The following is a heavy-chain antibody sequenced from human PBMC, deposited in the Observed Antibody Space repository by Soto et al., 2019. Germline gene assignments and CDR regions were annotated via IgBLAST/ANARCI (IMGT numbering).Heavy chain of an antibody. Sequence: GESRKISCKGSGYSFTSYWIGWVRQMPGKGLEWMGIIYPGDSDTRYSPSFQGQVTISADKSISTAYLQWSSLKASDTAMYYCASRDGYNYEDYYYGMDVWGQGTTVTVSS. D-gene: IGHD5-12*01. CDR3: ASRDGYNYEDYYYGMDV. V-gene: IGHV5-51*01. J-gene: IGHJ6*02. CDR1: GYSFTSYW. CDR2: IYPGDSDT.